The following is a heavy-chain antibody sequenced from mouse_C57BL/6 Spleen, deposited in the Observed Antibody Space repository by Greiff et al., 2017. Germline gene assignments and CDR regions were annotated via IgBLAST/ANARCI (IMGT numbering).Heavy chain of an antibody. CDR1: GYTFTDYE. J-gene: IGHJ4*01. CDR2: IDPETGGT. D-gene: IGHD2-3*01. CDR3: TREEVYDCYPYSMDY. Sequence: VQLQQSGAELVRPGASVTLSCKASGYTFTDYEMHWVKQTPVHGLEWIGAIDPETGGTAYNQKFKGKAILTADKSSSTASMELRSLTSEDSAVYYCTREEVYDCYPYSMDYWGQGTSVTVSS. V-gene: IGHV1-15*01.